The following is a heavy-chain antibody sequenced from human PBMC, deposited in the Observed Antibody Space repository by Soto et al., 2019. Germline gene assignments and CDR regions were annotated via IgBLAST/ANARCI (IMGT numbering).Heavy chain of an antibody. CDR2: IRFDGTNP. J-gene: IGHJ4*02. CDR3: TRDDLSGRNYPGSHF. CDR1: GFSFRDFG. D-gene: IGHD2-15*01. V-gene: IGHV3-30*19. Sequence: QVQLVESGGGVVQPGTSLRLSCAASGFSFRDFGMQWVRQAPGKGLEWVAIIRFDGTNPYYADSVKGRFTVSRDNSKNTLFLQMNSLRVDDTAMYYCTRDDLSGRNYPGSHFWGQGTLVFVSS.